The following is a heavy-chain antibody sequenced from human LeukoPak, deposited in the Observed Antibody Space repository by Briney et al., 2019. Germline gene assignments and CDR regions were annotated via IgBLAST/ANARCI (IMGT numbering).Heavy chain of an antibody. Sequence: ASVKVSCKASGYTFTGYDINWVRQAPGQGLEWMGWMNPNSDNSVAAQKFQGRVTMTRDTSISTAYMELSSLRSEDTAVYYCARGLDSGRYYFYGYWGQGTPGTVSS. V-gene: IGHV1-8*01. J-gene: IGHJ4*02. CDR1: GYTFTGYD. CDR3: ARGLDSGRYYFYGY. D-gene: IGHD1-26*01. CDR2: MNPNSDNS.